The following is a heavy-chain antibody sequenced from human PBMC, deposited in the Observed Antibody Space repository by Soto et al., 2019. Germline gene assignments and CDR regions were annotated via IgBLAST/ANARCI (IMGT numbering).Heavy chain of an antibody. CDR3: ARDGITFGGVRSYMDV. V-gene: IGHV3-48*01. CDR1: GFTFSSYS. Sequence: GGSLRLSCAASGFTFSSYSMNWVRQAPGKGLEWVSYISSSSSTIYYADSVKGRFTISRDNAKNSLFLQMNRLGAEDTAVYYCARDGITFGGVRSYMDVWGKGTTVTVSS. J-gene: IGHJ6*03. D-gene: IGHD3-16*01. CDR2: ISSSSSTI.